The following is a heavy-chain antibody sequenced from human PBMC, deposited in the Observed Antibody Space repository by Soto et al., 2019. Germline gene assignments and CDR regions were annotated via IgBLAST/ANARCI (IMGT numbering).Heavy chain of an antibody. CDR1: GYIFASYE. CDR3: AGGGSIVVATRRLMDV. J-gene: IGHJ6*03. CDR2: MNPTSGNT. Sequence: ASVKVSCKASGYIFASYESNWVRQATGQGLEWMGWMNPTSGNTGYAQKFQGRLTMTRNTSISTAYMELSSLRSEDTAFYYCAGGGSIVVATRRLMDVWGKGTTVTVSS. V-gene: IGHV1-8*01. D-gene: IGHD3-22*01.